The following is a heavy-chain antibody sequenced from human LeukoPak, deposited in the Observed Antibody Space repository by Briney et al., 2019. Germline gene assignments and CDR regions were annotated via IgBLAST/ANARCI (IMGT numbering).Heavy chain of an antibody. CDR2: INHSGST. V-gene: IGHV4-34*01. CDR3: ARYCSGGSCYENFDY. D-gene: IGHD2-15*01. CDR1: GGSFSGYY. Sequence: SGTLSLTCAVYGGSFSGYYWSWIRQPPGKGLEWIGEINHSGSTNYNPSLKSRVTISVDTSKNQFSLKLSSVTAADTAVYYCARYCSGGSCYENFDYWGQGTLVTVSS. J-gene: IGHJ4*02.